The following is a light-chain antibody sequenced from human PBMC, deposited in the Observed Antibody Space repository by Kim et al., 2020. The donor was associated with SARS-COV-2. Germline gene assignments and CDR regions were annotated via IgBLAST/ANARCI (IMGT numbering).Light chain of an antibody. CDR3: NSRDSNDNVV. J-gene: IGLJ2*01. CDR1: SLRSYY. CDR2: GKN. Sequence: SSELTQDPAVSVALGQTVRITCQGDSLRSYYATWYQQKPGQAPLLVIYGKNNRPSGIPDRFSGPSSGNTASLTITGTQAGDEADYYCNSRDSNDNVVFGG. V-gene: IGLV3-19*01.